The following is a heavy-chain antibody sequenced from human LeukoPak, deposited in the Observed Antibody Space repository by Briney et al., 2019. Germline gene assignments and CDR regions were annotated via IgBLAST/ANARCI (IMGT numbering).Heavy chain of an antibody. D-gene: IGHD3-22*01. CDR2: IIPIFGTA. CDR3: ARDASAYYYDSSGYRFDY. Sequence: SVKVSCKASGGTFSSYAISWVRQAPGQGLEWMGRIIPIFGTANYAQRFQGRVTITTDESTSTAYMELSSLRSEDTAVYYCARDASAYYYDSSGYRFDYWGQGTLVTVSS. J-gene: IGHJ4*02. CDR1: GGTFSSYA. V-gene: IGHV1-69*05.